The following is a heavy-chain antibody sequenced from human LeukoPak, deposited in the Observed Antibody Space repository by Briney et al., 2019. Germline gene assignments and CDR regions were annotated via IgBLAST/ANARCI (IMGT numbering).Heavy chain of an antibody. CDR1: GGSISSSSYY. V-gene: IGHV4-39*07. CDR3: ARTPRWMIAAAGTGTYFDY. CDR2: IYYSGST. D-gene: IGHD6-13*01. J-gene: IGHJ4*02. Sequence: PSETLSLTCTVSGGSISSSSYYWGWIRQPPGKGLEWIGSIYYSGSTYYNPSLKSRVTISVDTSKNQFSLKLSSVTAADTAVYYCARTPRWMIAAAGTGTYFDYWGQGTLVTVSS.